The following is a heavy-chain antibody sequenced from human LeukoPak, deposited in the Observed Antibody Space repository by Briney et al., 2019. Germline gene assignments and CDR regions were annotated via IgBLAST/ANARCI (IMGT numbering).Heavy chain of an antibody. CDR3: ARVLRYFAWFREINWFDP. D-gene: IGHD3-9*01. Sequence: SETLSLTCAVSGGSISSGGYSWSWIRQPPGKGLEWTGYIYHSGSTYYNPSLKSRVTISVDRSKNQFSLKLSSVTAADTAVYYCARVLRYFAWFREINWFDPWGQGTLVTVSS. CDR1: GGSISSGGYS. CDR2: IYHSGST. V-gene: IGHV4-30-2*01. J-gene: IGHJ5*02.